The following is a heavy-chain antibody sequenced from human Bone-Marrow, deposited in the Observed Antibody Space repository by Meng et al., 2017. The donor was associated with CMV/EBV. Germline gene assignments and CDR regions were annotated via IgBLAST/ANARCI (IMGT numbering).Heavy chain of an antibody. Sequence: ASVKVSCKASGYIFTSYGITWVRQAPGQGLEWMGWIGIDDGKTNYAQKLQGRVTMTTDTSTRTAHMELRRMRSDDTAVYYCAREEVVPAPKRWFDPWGQGTLVTVSS. CDR3: AREEVVPAPKRWFDP. CDR1: GYIFTSYG. V-gene: IGHV1-18*01. D-gene: IGHD2-2*01. J-gene: IGHJ5*02. CDR2: IGIDDGKT.